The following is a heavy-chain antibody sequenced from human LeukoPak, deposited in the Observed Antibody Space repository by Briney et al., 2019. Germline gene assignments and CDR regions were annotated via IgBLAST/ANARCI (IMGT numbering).Heavy chain of an antibody. V-gene: IGHV3-33*01. CDR2: LWPDGITT. Sequence: PGGSLRLSCAASGFSVSNNGIHWVREAPGKGLEWVAVLWPDGITTRYADSVEGRFTMSRDNSKNTVYVQMNSLRAEDTAVYFCARRGGSGTFPHYFDAWGQGIPVTVSS. D-gene: IGHD3-10*01. CDR1: GFSVSNNG. CDR3: ARRGGSGTFPHYFDA. J-gene: IGHJ5*02.